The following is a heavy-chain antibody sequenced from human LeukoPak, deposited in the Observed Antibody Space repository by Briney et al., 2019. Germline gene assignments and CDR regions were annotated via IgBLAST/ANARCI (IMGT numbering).Heavy chain of an antibody. V-gene: IGHV3-48*03. CDR2: ISSSGSTI. Sequence: GGSLRLSCAASGFTFSSYEMNWVRQAPGKGLEWVSYISSSGSTIYYADSVKGRFTISRDNAKNSLYLQMNSLRAEDTAVYYCASLYSGSYWGGDYWAREPWSPSPQ. CDR1: GFTFSSYE. J-gene: IGHJ4*02. D-gene: IGHD1-26*01. CDR3: ASLYSGSYWGGDY.